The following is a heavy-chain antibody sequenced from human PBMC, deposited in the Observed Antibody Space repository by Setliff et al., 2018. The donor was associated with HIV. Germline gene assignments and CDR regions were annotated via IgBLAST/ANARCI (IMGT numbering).Heavy chain of an antibody. CDR2: IYPGDSDT. Sequence: GESLKISCKGSGYSFSTYWSGWVRQMPGKGLEWMGIIYPGDSDTTYSPSFQGQVPISADKSISTAYLQWSSLKASDTAMYYCAKHLSPGSGWYSKARGMDVWGQGTTVTVSS. CDR3: AKHLSPGSGWYSKARGMDV. CDR1: GYSFSTYW. V-gene: IGHV5-51*01. D-gene: IGHD6-19*01. J-gene: IGHJ6*02.